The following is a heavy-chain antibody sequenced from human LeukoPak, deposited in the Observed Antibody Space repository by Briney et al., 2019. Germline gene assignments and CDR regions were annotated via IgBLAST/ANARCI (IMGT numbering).Heavy chain of an antibody. V-gene: IGHV3-23*01. CDR1: WFAFSSIS. CDR2: ISGSGDIT. Sequence: GGSLRLSCAALWFAFSSISLSWVRQAPGKGLEWVSVISGSGDITYFADSVKGRFTISRNNSRSTLYPQMDSLTAEDTAMYYYARANTRPYNWFDPWGQGTLVTVSS. D-gene: IGHD2-2*02. CDR3: ARANTRPYNWFDP. J-gene: IGHJ5*02.